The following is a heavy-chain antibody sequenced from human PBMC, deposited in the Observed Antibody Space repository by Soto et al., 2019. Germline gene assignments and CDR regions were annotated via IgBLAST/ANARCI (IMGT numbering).Heavy chain of an antibody. CDR3: ARGGRSSSWYGAFDY. D-gene: IGHD6-13*01. V-gene: IGHV4-4*02. CDR2: IYHSGST. J-gene: IGHJ4*02. Sequence: PSETLSLTCAVSGGSISSSNWWSWVRQPPGRGLEWIGEIYHSGSTNYNPSLKSRVTISVDKSKNQFSLKLSSVTAADTAVYYCARGGRSSSWYGAFDYWGQGTLVTVSS. CDR1: GGSISSSNW.